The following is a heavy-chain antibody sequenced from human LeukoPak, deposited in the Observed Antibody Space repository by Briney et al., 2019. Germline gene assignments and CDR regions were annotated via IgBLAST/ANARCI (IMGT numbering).Heavy chain of an antibody. J-gene: IGHJ6*02. CDR3: ARGYCSSTSCYGYYYYGMDV. V-gene: IGHV3-21*01. Sequence: GGSLRLSCTASGFTFNKAWMNWVRQAPGKGLEWVSSISSSSSYIYYADPMKGRFTISRDNAKNSLYLQMNSLRAEDTAVYYCARGYCSSTSCYGYYYYGMDVWGQGTTVTVSS. CDR2: ISSSSSYI. CDR1: GFTFNKAW. D-gene: IGHD2-2*01.